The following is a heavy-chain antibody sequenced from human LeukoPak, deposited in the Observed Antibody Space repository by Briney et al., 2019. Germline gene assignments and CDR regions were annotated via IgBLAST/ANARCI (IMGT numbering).Heavy chain of an antibody. Sequence: GGSLRLSCAPSGLTFSSYAMSWARQAPGRGLEWVSAIRSSGGRTCCADSVKGRFTISRDKSKNTLYLQMNSLRAEDTAVYYCAKGSNWNPDYWGQGALVTVSS. CDR3: AKGSNWNPDY. J-gene: IGHJ4*02. CDR2: IRSSGGRT. D-gene: IGHD1-1*01. V-gene: IGHV3-23*01. CDR1: GLTFSSYA.